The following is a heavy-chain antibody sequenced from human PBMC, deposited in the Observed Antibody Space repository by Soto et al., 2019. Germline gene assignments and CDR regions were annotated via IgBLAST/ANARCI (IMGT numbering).Heavy chain of an antibody. V-gene: IGHV4-59*08. Sequence: SETLSLTCTVSGGSISSYYWSWIRQPPGKGLEWIGYIYYSGSTNYNPSLKSRVTISVDTSKNQFSLKLSSVTAADTAVYYCARFGRGAARPDYWGQGTLVTVSS. D-gene: IGHD6-6*01. CDR1: GGSISSYY. CDR3: ARFGRGAARPDY. CDR2: IYYSGST. J-gene: IGHJ4*02.